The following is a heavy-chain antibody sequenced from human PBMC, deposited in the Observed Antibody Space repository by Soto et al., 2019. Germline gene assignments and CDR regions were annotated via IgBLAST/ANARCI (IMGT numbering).Heavy chain of an antibody. D-gene: IGHD3-22*01. J-gene: IGHJ4*02. CDR3: ARGPYYYDSSGYYPRIDY. V-gene: IGHV3-33*01. Sequence: QVQLVESGGGVVQPGRSLRLSCAASGFTFSSYGMHWVRQAPGKGLEWVAVIWYDGSNKYYADSVKGRFTISRDNSKNTLYLQKNSLRAEDTAVYYCARGPYYYDSSGYYPRIDYWGQGTLVTVSS. CDR1: GFTFSSYG. CDR2: IWYDGSNK.